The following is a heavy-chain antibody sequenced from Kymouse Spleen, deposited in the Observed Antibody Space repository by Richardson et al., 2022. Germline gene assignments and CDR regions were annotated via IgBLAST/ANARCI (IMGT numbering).Heavy chain of an antibody. Sequence: QVQLVESGGGVVQPGRSLRLSCAASGFTFSSYGMHWVRQAPGKGLEWVAVIWYDGSNKYYADSVKGRFTISRDNSKNTLYLQMNSLRAEDTAVYYCARYSSSWYYYYYGMDVWGQGTTVTVSS. D-gene: IGHD6-13*01. CDR3: ARYSSSWYYYYYGMDV. J-gene: IGHJ6*02. CDR1: GFTFSSYG. V-gene: IGHV3-33*01. CDR2: IWYDGSNK.